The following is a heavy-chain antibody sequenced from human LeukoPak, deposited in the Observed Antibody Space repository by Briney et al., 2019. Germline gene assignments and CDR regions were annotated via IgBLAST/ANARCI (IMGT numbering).Heavy chain of an antibody. CDR2: ISSSSYI. V-gene: IGHV3-21*01. D-gene: IGHD5-12*01. CDR3: ARAGGYDLSDAFDI. CDR1: GFTFSSYS. J-gene: IGHJ3*02. Sequence: GGSLRLSCAASGFTFSSYSMNWVRQAPGKGLEWVSSISSSSYIYYADSVKGRFTISRDNAKNSLYLQMNSLRAEDTAVYYCARAGGYDLSDAFDIWGQGTMVTVSS.